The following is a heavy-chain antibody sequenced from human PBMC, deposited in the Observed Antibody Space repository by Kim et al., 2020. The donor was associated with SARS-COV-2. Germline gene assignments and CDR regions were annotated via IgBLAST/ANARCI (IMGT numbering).Heavy chain of an antibody. CDR1: GYTFTSYY. CDR3: ARGDNSIVGATRGDYFDY. V-gene: IGHV1-46*01. Sequence: ASVKVSCKASGYTFTSYYMHWVRQAPGQGLEWMGIINPSGGSTSYAQKFQGRVTMTRDTSTSTVYMELSSLRSEDTAVYYCARGDNSIVGATRGDYFDYWGQGILVTVSS. J-gene: IGHJ4*02. D-gene: IGHD1-26*01. CDR2: INPSGGST.